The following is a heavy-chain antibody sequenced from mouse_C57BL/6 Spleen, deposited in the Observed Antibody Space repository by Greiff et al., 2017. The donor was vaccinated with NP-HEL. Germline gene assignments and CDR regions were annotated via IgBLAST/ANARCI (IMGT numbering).Heavy chain of an antibody. D-gene: IGHD1-1*01. J-gene: IGHJ4*01. Sequence: EVMLVESGFSLVKPGGGGKRAGEASGFTFSDYGMHWVRQAPEKGLEWVAYIFLGSSTIYYADTVKGRFTISRDNAKNTLFLQMTSLRSEDTAMYYCARDSYYYGSSYEAMDYWGQGTSVTVSS. CDR1: GFTFSDYG. CDR2: IFLGSSTI. V-gene: IGHV5-17*01. CDR3: ARDSYYYGSSYEAMDY.